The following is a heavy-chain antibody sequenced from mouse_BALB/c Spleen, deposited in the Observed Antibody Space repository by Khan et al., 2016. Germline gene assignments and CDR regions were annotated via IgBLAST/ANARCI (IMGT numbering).Heavy chain of an antibody. Sequence: EVQLQESGGGLVQPGGSLKLSCAASGFAFSRYWMSWVRQAPGKGLEWIGEINPDSSTINYTPSLKDKFIISRDNAKNTLYLQMSKVRAEDTAHYYSARRGQLLYFDYWGQGTTLTVSS. CDR2: INPDSSTI. V-gene: IGHV4-1*02. D-gene: IGHD2-1*01. CDR3: ARRGQLLYFDY. CDR1: GFAFSRYW. J-gene: IGHJ2*01.